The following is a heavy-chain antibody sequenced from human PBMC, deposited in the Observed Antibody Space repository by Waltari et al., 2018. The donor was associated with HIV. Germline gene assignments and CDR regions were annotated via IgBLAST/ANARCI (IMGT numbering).Heavy chain of an antibody. CDR1: GGTFSSYA. V-gene: IGHV1-69*12. J-gene: IGHJ4*02. CDR3: ARGGAHSYYGSGSHIDY. CDR2: LIPIFGTA. Sequence: QVQLVQSGAEVKKPGSSVKVSCKASGGTFSSYAISWVRQAPGQGLEWMGGLIPIFGTANYAQKFQGRVTITADESTSTAYMELSSLRSEDTAGYYCARGGAHSYYGSGSHIDYWGQGTLVTVSS. D-gene: IGHD3-10*01.